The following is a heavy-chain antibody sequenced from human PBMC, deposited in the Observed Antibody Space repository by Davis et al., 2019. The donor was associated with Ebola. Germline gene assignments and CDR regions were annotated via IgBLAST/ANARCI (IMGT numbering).Heavy chain of an antibody. CDR2: IYTSGST. V-gene: IGHV4-4*07. CDR1: GGSISSYY. CDR3: ARSGSYRFVYFDL. Sequence: PSETLSLTCTVSGGSISSYYWSWIRQPAGKGLEWIGRIYTSGSTNYNPSLKSRVTISVDTSKNQFSLKLSSVTAADTAVYYCARSGSYRFVYFDLWGRGTLVTVSS. D-gene: IGHD1-26*01. J-gene: IGHJ2*01.